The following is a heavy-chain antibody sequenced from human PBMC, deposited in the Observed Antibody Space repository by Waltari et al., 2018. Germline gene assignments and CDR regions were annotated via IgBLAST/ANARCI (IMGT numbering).Heavy chain of an antibody. CDR1: GFGFGLAV. D-gene: IGHD4-17*01. CDR3: TTDPQTTVSNKYFDV. Sequence: EVQLVESGGDLVKPGDSLRLPCEVSGFGFGLAVLSWSRQVPGHGLEWVARIRSKTYGETTDYAAPVNGRFTISRDDSVNTLYLQMTNLRVEDSAVYFCTTDPQTTVSNKYFDVWGRGTLVTVSS. V-gene: IGHV3-15*01. CDR2: IRSKTYGETT. J-gene: IGHJ2*01.